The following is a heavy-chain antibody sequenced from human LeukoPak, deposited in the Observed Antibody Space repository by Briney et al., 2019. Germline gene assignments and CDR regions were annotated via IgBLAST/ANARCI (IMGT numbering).Heavy chain of an antibody. V-gene: IGHV3-53*04. J-gene: IGHJ6*02. CDR3: ARDRVTMVRGVPYYCYGMDV. Sequence: GGSMRLSCAPSALTVSSNYMSGVRQAPGKGLEWVSVIYSGGSTYYADSVKGRFTIARHNSKNTLYLQMNSLRAEDTAVYYCARDRVTMVRGVPYYCYGMDVWGQGTTVTVSS. D-gene: IGHD3-10*01. CDR2: IYSGGST. CDR1: ALTVSSNY.